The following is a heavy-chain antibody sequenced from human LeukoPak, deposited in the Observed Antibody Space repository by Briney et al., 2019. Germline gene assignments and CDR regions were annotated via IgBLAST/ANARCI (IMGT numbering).Heavy chain of an antibody. CDR3: AKDLHYDILTGYYNY. CDR2: ISGSGGST. J-gene: IGHJ4*02. Sequence: PGGSLRLSCAASGFTFSSYAMSWVRQAPGKGLEWVSAISGSGGSTYYADSVKGRFTISRDNSKNTLYLQMNSLRAEDTAVYYCAKDLHYDILTGYYNYWGQGTLATVSS. V-gene: IGHV3-23*01. D-gene: IGHD3-9*01. CDR1: GFTFSSYA.